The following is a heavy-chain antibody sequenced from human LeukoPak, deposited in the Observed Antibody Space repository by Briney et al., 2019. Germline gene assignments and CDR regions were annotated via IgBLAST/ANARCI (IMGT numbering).Heavy chain of an antibody. CDR2: INPKSGGT. D-gene: IGHD6-13*01. CDR3: ATYSSSWYYFDH. J-gene: IGHJ4*02. V-gene: IGHV1-2*02. Sequence: ASVKVSCKASGYTFIGYYIHWVRQAPGQGLEWMGWINPKSGGTDYAQKFQGRVTMTRDTFISTAFMELSRLTSDDTAMYYCATYSSSWYYFDHWGQGALVTVSS. CDR1: GYTFIGYY.